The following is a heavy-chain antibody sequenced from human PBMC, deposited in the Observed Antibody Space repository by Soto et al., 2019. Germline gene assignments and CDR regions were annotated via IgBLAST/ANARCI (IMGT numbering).Heavy chain of an antibody. CDR3: AKDDFDY. J-gene: IGHJ4*02. CDR2: ISYDGSNK. Sequence: GGSLRLSCAASGFTFSSYGMHWVRQAPGKGLEWVAVISYDGSNKYYADSVKGRFTISRDNSKNTLYLQMNSLRAEDTAVYYCAKDDFDYWGQGTLVTVSS. V-gene: IGHV3-30*18. CDR1: GFTFSSYG.